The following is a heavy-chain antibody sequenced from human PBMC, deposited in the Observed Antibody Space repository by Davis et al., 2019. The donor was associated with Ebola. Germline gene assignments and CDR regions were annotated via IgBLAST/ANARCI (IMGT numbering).Heavy chain of an antibody. CDR1: GFTFSGYS. CDR2: ISYDGGNK. D-gene: IGHD5-18*01. CDR3: ARDLGTWNLLRGYSAGFDY. Sequence: GESLKISCAASGFTFSGYSMHWVRQAPGKGLEWVAVISYDGGNKHYADSVKGRFTISRANSKNTLYLQMNSLIAEDTAVYYCARDLGTWNLLRGYSAGFDYWGQGTLVTVSS. J-gene: IGHJ4*02. V-gene: IGHV3-30-3*01.